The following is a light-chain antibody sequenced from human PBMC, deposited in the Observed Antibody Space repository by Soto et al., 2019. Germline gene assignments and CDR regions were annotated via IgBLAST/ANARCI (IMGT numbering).Light chain of an antibody. CDR1: QDIRSS. Sequence: DSQLTQSPSFLSASVGDRLTITCRASQDIRSSLAWYQQKPGKTPNLLIYTLSTLQSGVPSRFSGSRSGTEYTLTISSLQPEDFATYYCQQFNSSPFTFGGGTKVEI. CDR3: QQFNSSPFT. J-gene: IGKJ4*01. V-gene: IGKV1-9*01. CDR2: TLS.